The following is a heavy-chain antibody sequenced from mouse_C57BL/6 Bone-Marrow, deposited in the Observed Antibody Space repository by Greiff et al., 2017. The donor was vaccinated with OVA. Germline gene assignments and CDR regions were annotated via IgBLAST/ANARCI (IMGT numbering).Heavy chain of an antibody. Sequence: EVKLEESGPGMVKPSQSLSLTCTVTGYSITSGYDWHWIRHFPGNKLEWMGYISYSGSTNYNPSLKSRISITHDTSKNHFFLKLNSVTTEDTATYYCARGAYYSNYEGFAYWGQGTLVTVSA. CDR2: ISYSGST. D-gene: IGHD2-5*01. CDR3: ARGAYYSNYEGFAY. V-gene: IGHV3-1*01. J-gene: IGHJ3*01. CDR1: GYSITSGYD.